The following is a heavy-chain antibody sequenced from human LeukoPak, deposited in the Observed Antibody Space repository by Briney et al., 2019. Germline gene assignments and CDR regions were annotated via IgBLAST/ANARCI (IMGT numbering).Heavy chain of an antibody. Sequence: GESLKISCKGSGYSFTSYWIGWVRQMPGKGLEWMGIIYPGDSDTRYSPSFQGQVTISADKSISTAYLQWSSLKASGTATYYCARLTDDILTGYFDYWGQGTLVTVSS. D-gene: IGHD3-9*01. CDR1: GYSFTSYW. J-gene: IGHJ4*02. CDR2: IYPGDSDT. V-gene: IGHV5-51*01. CDR3: ARLTDDILTGYFDY.